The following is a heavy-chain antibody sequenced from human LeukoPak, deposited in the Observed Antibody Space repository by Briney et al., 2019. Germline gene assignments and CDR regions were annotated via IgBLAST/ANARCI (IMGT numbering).Heavy chain of an antibody. V-gene: IGHV3-7*01. CDR2: IKQDGSEK. D-gene: IGHD5-12*01. J-gene: IGHJ4*02. CDR3: ARVHIVATNDY. Sequence: GGSLRLSCAVSGFTFSSYWMSWVRHAPGKGLEWVANIKQDGSEKYYVDSVKGRFTISRDNAKNSLYLQMNSLRAEDTAVYYCARVHIVATNDYWGQGTLVTVSS. CDR1: GFTFSSYW.